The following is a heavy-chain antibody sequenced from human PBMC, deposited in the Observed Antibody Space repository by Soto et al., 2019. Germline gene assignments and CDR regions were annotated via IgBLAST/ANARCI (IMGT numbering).Heavy chain of an antibody. J-gene: IGHJ5*02. CDR1: GGSISSGDYY. Sequence: SETLSLTCTVSGGSISSGDYYWSWIRQPPGKGLEWIGYIYYSGSTYYNPSLKSRVTISVDTSKNQFSLKLSSVTAADTAVYYCASTDTVTTSWSDPWGQGTLVTVSS. V-gene: IGHV4-30-4*01. CDR3: ASTDTVTTSWSDP. D-gene: IGHD4-17*01. CDR2: IYYSGST.